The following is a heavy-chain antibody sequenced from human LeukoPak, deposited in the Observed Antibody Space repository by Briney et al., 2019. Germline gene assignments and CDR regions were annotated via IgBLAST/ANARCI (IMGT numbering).Heavy chain of an antibody. CDR1: GFTVSSNY. V-gene: IGHV3-53*01. CDR2: IYSGDST. Sequence: GGSLRLSCAASGFTVSSNYMSWVRQALGKGLEWVSDIYSGDSTNYADSVKGRFTISRDNSKNKLYLQMNSLRAEDTAVYYCARGYSSGKGNAFDIWGQGTMVTVSS. J-gene: IGHJ3*02. CDR3: ARGYSSGKGNAFDI. D-gene: IGHD6-19*01.